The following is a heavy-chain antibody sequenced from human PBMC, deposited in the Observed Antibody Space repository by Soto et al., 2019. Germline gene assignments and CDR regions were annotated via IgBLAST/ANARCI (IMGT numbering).Heavy chain of an antibody. CDR1: GFSFSTYP. CDR3: AKILSTVTTYYYGMDA. Sequence: GSLRLSCAASGFSFSTYPMVWVRQAPGKRLEAVSSISGSGDKTYYKDSVKGRFTISRDNSKNTVDLQMNSLRPEDTAVYYCAKILSTVTTYYYGMDAWGQGTTVTVSS. J-gene: IGHJ6*02. V-gene: IGHV3-23*01. CDR2: ISGSGDKT. D-gene: IGHD4-17*01.